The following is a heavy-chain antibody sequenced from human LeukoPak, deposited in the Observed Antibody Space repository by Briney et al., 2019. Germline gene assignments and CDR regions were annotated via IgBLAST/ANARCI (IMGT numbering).Heavy chain of an antibody. D-gene: IGHD5-18*01. Sequence: GGSLRLSCAASGFTFSSYAMHWVRQAPGKGLEWVSYISSSDGTIYYADSVKGRFTFSSDNAKNSLYLQMNSLRAEDTAVYYCAREGYSYGYGHDYWGQGTLVTVSS. V-gene: IGHV3-48*04. CDR3: AREGYSYGYGHDY. J-gene: IGHJ4*02. CDR1: GFTFSSYA. CDR2: ISSSDGTI.